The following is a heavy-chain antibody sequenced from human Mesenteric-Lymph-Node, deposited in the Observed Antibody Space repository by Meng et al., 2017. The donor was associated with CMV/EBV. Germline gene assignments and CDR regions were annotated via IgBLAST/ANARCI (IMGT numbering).Heavy chain of an antibody. J-gene: IGHJ6*02. CDR1: GFTFSRYW. D-gene: IGHD3-10*01. Sequence: GESLKISCAASGFTFSRYWMHWVRQAPGKGLVWVSRINSDGSSTNYADSVKGRFTISRDNAKNTLYLQMNSLRAEDTAVYYCARDYGSGSYSPPYYYYYGMDVWGQGTTVTVSS. V-gene: IGHV3-74*01. CDR3: ARDYGSGSYSPPYYYYYGMDV. CDR2: INSDGSST.